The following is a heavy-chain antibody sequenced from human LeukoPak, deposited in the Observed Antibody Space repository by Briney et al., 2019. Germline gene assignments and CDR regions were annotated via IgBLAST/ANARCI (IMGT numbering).Heavy chain of an antibody. D-gene: IGHD3-3*01. CDR1: GFTFSSYA. Sequence: GGSLRLSCAASGFTFSSYAMSWVRQAPGKGLEWVSAISGSGGSTYYADSVKGRFTISRDNSKNTLYLQMNSLRAEDTAVYYCAKDIERAYDFWSGYHRPYYFDYWGQGTLVTVSS. J-gene: IGHJ4*02. CDR2: ISGSGGST. CDR3: AKDIERAYDFWSGYHRPYYFDY. V-gene: IGHV3-23*01.